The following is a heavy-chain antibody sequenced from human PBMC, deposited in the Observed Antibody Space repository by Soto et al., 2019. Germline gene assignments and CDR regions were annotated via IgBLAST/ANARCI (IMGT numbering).Heavy chain of an antibody. CDR1: GGSISSGGYY. CDR3: ARELLVVAATTRIYYFDY. D-gene: IGHD2-15*01. Sequence: QVQLQESGPGLVKPSQTLSLTCTVSGGSISSGGYYWSWIRQHPGKGLEWIGYIYYSGSTYYNPSLHSRVTISVDTSKNQFSLKLSSVTAADTAVYYCARELLVVAATTRIYYFDYWGQGTLVTVSS. CDR2: IYYSGST. V-gene: IGHV4-31*03. J-gene: IGHJ4*02.